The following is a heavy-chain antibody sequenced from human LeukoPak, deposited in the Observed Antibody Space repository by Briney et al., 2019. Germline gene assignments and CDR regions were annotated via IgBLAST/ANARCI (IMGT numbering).Heavy chain of an antibody. J-gene: IGHJ4*02. CDR1: GFTFSNYG. D-gene: IGHD1/OR15-1a*01. Sequence: GGSLRLSCAASGFTFSNYGMHWVRQAPGKGLEWVSSISSSSSYIYYADSVKGRFTISRDNAKNSLYLQMNSLRAEDTAVYYCARGNWSKYYFDYWGQGTLVTVSS. CDR2: ISSSSSYI. V-gene: IGHV3-21*01. CDR3: ARGNWSKYYFDY.